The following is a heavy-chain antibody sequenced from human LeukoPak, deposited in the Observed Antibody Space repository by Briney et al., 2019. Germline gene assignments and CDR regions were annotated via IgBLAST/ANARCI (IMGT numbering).Heavy chain of an antibody. Sequence: PGGSLRLSCAASGFTFSSYAMSWVRQAPGKGLEWIGEINHSGSTNYNPSLKSRVTISVDTSKNQFSLKLSSVTAADTAVYYCARVYGDPGSWGQGTLVTVSS. J-gene: IGHJ4*02. CDR1: GFTFSSYA. CDR3: ARVYGDPGS. V-gene: IGHV4-34*01. D-gene: IGHD4-17*01. CDR2: INHSGST.